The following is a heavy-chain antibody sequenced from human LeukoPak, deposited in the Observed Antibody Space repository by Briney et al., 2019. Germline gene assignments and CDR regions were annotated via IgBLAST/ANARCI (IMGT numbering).Heavy chain of an antibody. J-gene: IGHJ4*02. Sequence: SETLSLTCTVSGGSVTYTNYYWGWIRQPPGKGLQWIGVIYYNGKTYYNPSLKSRVTVAVDTSKNQFSLSLSSVTAADTAVYYCARGRRDGSYYFDAWGQGVLVTVS. CDR3: ARGRRDGSYYFDA. V-gene: IGHV4-39*07. CDR1: GGSVTYTNYY. CDR2: IYYNGKT.